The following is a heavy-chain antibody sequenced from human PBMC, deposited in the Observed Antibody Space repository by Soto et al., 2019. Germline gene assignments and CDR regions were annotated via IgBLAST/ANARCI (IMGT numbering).Heavy chain of an antibody. CDR3: ARDPAAMYSYNYNMDV. D-gene: IGHD2-2*01. Sequence: GGSLRLSCAASGFTFSTYGMHWVRQAPGKGLEWVAVMWYDGTNKYYADSVKGRFTISRDKSKNTLYLQMNSLRAEDTAVYYCARDPAAMYSYNYNMDVWGQGTTVTVSS. V-gene: IGHV3-33*01. J-gene: IGHJ6*02. CDR2: MWYDGTNK. CDR1: GFTFSTYG.